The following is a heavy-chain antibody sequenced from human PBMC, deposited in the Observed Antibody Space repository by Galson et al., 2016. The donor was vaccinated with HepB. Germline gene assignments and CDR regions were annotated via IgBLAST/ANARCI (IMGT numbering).Heavy chain of an antibody. J-gene: IGHJ6*02. CDR1: GGSISSGGYS. CDR2: IYHSGST. Sequence: TLSLTCAVSGGSISSGGYSWSWIRQPPGKGLEWIGYIYHSGSTYYNPSLKSRVTISVDRSKNQFTLKLMSVTAADTAVYYCARLIDVAYGMDVWGQGTTVTVSS. D-gene: IGHD2-15*01. CDR3: ARLIDVAYGMDV. V-gene: IGHV4-30-2*01.